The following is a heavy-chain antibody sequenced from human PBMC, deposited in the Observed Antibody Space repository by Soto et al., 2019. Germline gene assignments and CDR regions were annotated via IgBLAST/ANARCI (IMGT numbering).Heavy chain of an antibody. CDR2: VIPILGIA. Sequence: QVQLVQSGAEVKKPGSSVKVSCKSSGVTFSSYTSSWVRQAPGQGLEWMGRVIPILGIANYAQKFQRRVTITADKSTSTAYMELSNLRSEDTAVYYCARVRRSRGFEYWGQGTLVPVSS. CDR1: GVTFSSYT. J-gene: IGHJ4*02. CDR3: ARVRRSRGFEY. D-gene: IGHD6-25*01. V-gene: IGHV1-69*02.